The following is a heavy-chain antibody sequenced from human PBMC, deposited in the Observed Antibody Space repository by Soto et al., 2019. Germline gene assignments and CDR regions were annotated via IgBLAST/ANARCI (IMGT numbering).Heavy chain of an antibody. D-gene: IGHD3-10*01. Sequence: EVQLLESGGGLVRPGGSLRLSCAASGFTFSSYAMNWVRQALGKGLEWVSAISGTGYNTYYADSLKGRFTISRDNSKNTLSLQMNSLRAEDTAVYYCARDRQFSHPRGGMDVWGQGTTVTVSS. V-gene: IGHV3-23*01. CDR1: GFTFSSYA. J-gene: IGHJ6*02. CDR3: ARDRQFSHPRGGMDV. CDR2: ISGTGYNT.